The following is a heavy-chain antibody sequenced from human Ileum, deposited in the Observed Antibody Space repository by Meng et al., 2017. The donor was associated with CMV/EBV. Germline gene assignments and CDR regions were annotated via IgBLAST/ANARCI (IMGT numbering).Heavy chain of an antibody. D-gene: IGHD7-27*01. V-gene: IGHV1-2*06. Sequence: QVQVVQSGAEVKKPGASVKVSCKTSGYTFTVYTMHWARHGTGQGLEWIGRIRTDDNDTNYAHKFRGRVTMTKDTSISTAYMELSVLKSDDTAIYYCARDNWGSDYWGQGTLVTVAS. CDR2: IRTDDNDT. CDR1: GYTFTVYT. CDR3: ARDNWGSDY. J-gene: IGHJ4*02.